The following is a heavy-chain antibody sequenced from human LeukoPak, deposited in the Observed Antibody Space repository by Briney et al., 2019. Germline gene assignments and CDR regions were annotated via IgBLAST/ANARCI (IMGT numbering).Heavy chain of an antibody. CDR1: GGSISSSSYY. Sequence: SETLSLTCTVSGGSISSSSYYWGWIRQPPGKGLEWIGSIYYSGSTYYNPSLKSRVTISVDTSKNQFSLKLSSVTAADTAVYYCASRIAVAATGWFDPWGQGTLVTVSS. J-gene: IGHJ5*02. CDR2: IYYSGST. CDR3: ASRIAVAATGWFDP. V-gene: IGHV4-39*01. D-gene: IGHD6-19*01.